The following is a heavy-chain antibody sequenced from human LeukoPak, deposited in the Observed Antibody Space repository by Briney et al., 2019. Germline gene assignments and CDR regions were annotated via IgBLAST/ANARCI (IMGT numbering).Heavy chain of an antibody. CDR3: ASRDGCSMGFDY. D-gene: IGHD5-24*01. V-gene: IGHV4-30-2*01. Sequence: PPQTLSLTCAVSGGSISSGGYSWSWIRQPPGKGLEWIGYIYHSGSTYYNPSLKSRVTISVDRSKNQFSLKLSSVTAADTAVYYCASRDGCSMGFDYWGQGTLVTVSS. CDR1: GGSISSGGYS. CDR2: IYHSGST. J-gene: IGHJ4*02.